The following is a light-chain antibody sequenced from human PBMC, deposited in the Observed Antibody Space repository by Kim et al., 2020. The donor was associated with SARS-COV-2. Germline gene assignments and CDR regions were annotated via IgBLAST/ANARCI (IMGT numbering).Light chain of an antibody. Sequence: SPGDGATLPYRASQSVNGRFLAWYQQKPGQAPRLLIYGASTRATGIPDRFSGSGSGTDFTLTISRLEPEDFAMYYCQQYDSSVLTFGQGTKVDIK. CDR3: QQYDSSVLT. CDR1: QSVNGRF. CDR2: GAS. J-gene: IGKJ1*01. V-gene: IGKV3-20*01.